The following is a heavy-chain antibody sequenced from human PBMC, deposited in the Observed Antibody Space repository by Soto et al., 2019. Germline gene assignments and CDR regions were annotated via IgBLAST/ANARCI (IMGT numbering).Heavy chain of an antibody. CDR3: ARGRRRGGMDV. CDR2: INPSGGST. J-gene: IGHJ6*02. V-gene: IGHV1-46*03. Sequence: QVQLVQSGAEVKKPGASVKVSCKASGYTFTSYYMHWVRQAPGQGLEWMGIINPSGGSTSYAQKFRGRVTMTRDTSRSTVYRGRSSRRSEDRAVYSWARGRRRGGMDVWGQGTTVTVSS. D-gene: IGHD3-10*01. CDR1: GYTFTSYY.